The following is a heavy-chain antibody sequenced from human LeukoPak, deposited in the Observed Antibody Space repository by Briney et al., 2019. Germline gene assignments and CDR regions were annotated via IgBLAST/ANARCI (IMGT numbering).Heavy chain of an antibody. D-gene: IGHD4-17*01. CDR2: VHANGRT. Sequence: PSGTLSLTCTVSGGSIRSSDYYWCWIRQSAGKGLEWIGRVHANGRTYYNPSLKSRLTLSLDASESQLSLKLSSVTAADTALYYCARGRPYGDYFDYWGQGARVTVSS. V-gene: IGHV4-61*02. J-gene: IGHJ4*02. CDR1: GGSIRSSDYY. CDR3: ARGRPYGDYFDY.